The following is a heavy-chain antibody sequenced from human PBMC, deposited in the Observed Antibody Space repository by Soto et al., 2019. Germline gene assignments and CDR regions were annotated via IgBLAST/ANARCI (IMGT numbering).Heavy chain of an antibody. CDR3: ARVSLEGNDY. J-gene: IGHJ4*02. CDR1: GFTFSSYA. Sequence: ESVGGVVQPGRSLRLSCAASGFTFSSYAMHWVRQAPGKGLEWVAVISYDGSNKYYADSVKGQFTISRDNSKNTLYLQMNSLRAEDTAVYYCARVSLEGNDYWGQGTLVTVSS. CDR2: ISYDGSNK. D-gene: IGHD6-13*01. V-gene: IGHV3-30-3*01.